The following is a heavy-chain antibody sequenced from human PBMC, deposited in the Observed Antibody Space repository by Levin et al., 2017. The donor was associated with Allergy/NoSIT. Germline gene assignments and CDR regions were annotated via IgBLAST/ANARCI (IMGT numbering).Heavy chain of an antibody. CDR1: GGTFSSYA. V-gene: IGHV1-69*04. D-gene: IGHD1-26*01. J-gene: IGHJ4*02. CDR2: IIPILGIA. CDR3: ARIALGRESYLTPIDY. Sequence: SSVKVSCKASGGTFSSYAISWVRQAPGQGLEWMGRIIPILGIANYAQKFQGRVTITADKSTSTAYMELSSLRSEDTAVYYCARIALGRESYLTPIDYWGQGTLVTVSS.